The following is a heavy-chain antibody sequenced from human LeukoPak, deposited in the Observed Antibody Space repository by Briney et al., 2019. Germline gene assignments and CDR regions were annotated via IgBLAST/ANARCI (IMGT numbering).Heavy chain of an antibody. CDR2: ISSSGSTI. CDR1: GFTFSDYY. J-gene: IGHJ6*02. CDR3: ATSGYYCYGMDV. V-gene: IGHV3-11*01. D-gene: IGHD6-25*01. Sequence: GGSLRLSCAAPGFTFSDYYMSSIRQAPGKGLEWVSYISSSGSTIYYADSVKGRFTTSRDNAKNSLYLQMNSLRAEDTAVYYCATSGYYCYGMDVWGQGTTVTVSS.